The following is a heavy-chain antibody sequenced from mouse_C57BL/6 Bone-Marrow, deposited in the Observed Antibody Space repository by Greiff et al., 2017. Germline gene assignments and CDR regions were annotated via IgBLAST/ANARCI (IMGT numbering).Heavy chain of an antibody. Sequence: QVQLQQPGAELVMPGASVKLSCKASGYTFTSYWMHWVKQRPGQGLEWIGWIFPGSGSTYYNEKFKGKATLTVDKSSSTAYMLLSSLTSEDSAVYFCAREGFYYAMDYWGQGTSVTVSS. V-gene: IGHV1-75*01. CDR2: IFPGSGST. CDR1: GYTFTSYW. J-gene: IGHJ4*01. CDR3: AREGFYYAMDY.